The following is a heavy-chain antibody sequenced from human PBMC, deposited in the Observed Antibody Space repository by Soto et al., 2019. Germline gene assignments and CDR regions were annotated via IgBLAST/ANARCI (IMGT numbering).Heavy chain of an antibody. D-gene: IGHD1-26*01. Sequence: GGSLRLSCAASGFTVSSNYMSWVRQAPGKGLEWVSVIYSGGSTYYADSVKGRFTISRDNSKNTLYLQMNSLRAEDTAVYYCARDFRAPYSGSYYFDYWGQGTLVTVSS. CDR1: GFTVSSNY. CDR2: IYSGGST. J-gene: IGHJ4*02. V-gene: IGHV3-66*01. CDR3: ARDFRAPYSGSYYFDY.